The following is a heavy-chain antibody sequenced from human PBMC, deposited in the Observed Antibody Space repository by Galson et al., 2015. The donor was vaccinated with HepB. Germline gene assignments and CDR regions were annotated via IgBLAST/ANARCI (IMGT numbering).Heavy chain of an antibody. CDR1: EFILSMYW. Sequence: SLRLSCAASEFILSMYWMNWVRQAPGKGLEWVANIKEDGGEKNYVDSVQGRFTISRDNAKNSLYLQMNSLRAEDTAVYYCARVKRGEWYSFYYNGMDVWGQGTTVTVSS. J-gene: IGHJ6*02. V-gene: IGHV3-7*05. CDR3: ARVKRGEWYSFYYNGMDV. D-gene: IGHD3-10*01. CDR2: IKEDGGEK.